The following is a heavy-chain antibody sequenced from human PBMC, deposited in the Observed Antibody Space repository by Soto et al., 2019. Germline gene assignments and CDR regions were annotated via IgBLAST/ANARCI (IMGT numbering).Heavy chain of an antibody. V-gene: IGHV3-23*04. CDR2: ASATAGTS. D-gene: IGHD3-16*01. Sequence: DVQLVDSGGGLVQPGGSLRLSCAASGFTFSNYAMSWVRQAPGKRLEWVALASATAGTSYYTDSVKVRFTISRDNSSNTVYLQMNSLRADDTGVYDCAKDRLAGGFVHWGQGTLVTVSS. J-gene: IGHJ4*02. CDR1: GFTFSNYA. CDR3: AKDRLAGGFVH.